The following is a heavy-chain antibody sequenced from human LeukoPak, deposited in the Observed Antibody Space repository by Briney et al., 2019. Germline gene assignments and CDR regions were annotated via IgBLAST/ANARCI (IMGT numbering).Heavy chain of an antibody. D-gene: IGHD3-22*01. CDR3: AKGPFFYYDASGYNYFES. Sequence: GGSLRLSCAASGFTFSSYWMSWVRQAPGKGLEWVANIKQDGSEKYYVDSVKGRFTISRDNPKDTLYMQMNSLRVEDTAIYFCAKGPFFYYDASGYNYFESWGQGTLVTVSS. J-gene: IGHJ4*02. V-gene: IGHV3-7*03. CDR2: IKQDGSEK. CDR1: GFTFSSYW.